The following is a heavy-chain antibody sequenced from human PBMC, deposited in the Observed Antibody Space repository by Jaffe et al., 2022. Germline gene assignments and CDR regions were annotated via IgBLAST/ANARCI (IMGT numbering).Heavy chain of an antibody. Sequence: QLQLQESGPGLVKPSETLSLTCTVSGGSISSSSYYWGWIRQPPGKGLEWIGSIYYSGSTYYNPSLKSRVTISVDTSKNQFSLKLSSVTAADTAVYYCASPTGYTPFDIWGQGTMVTVSS. CDR1: GGSISSSSYY. CDR2: IYYSGST. J-gene: IGHJ3*02. CDR3: ASPTGYTPFDI. V-gene: IGHV4-39*01. D-gene: IGHD6-13*01.